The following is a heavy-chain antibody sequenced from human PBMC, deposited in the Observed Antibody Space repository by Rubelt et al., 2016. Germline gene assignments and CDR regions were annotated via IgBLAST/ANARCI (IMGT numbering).Heavy chain of an antibody. CDR2: VSGGGGRT. CDR3: ARENYGGNYPFDF. V-gene: IGHV3-23*01. Sequence: QAPGRGLEWVSAVSGGGGRTYYPDSVRGRFTISRDSSKNTLYLQMHSLRAEDTAVYYCARENYGGNYPFDFWGQGTLVTVSS. J-gene: IGHJ4*02. D-gene: IGHD4/OR15-4a*01.